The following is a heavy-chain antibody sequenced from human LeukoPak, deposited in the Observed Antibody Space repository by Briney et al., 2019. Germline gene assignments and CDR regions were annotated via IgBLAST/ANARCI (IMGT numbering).Heavy chain of an antibody. CDR2: ISSSGSTI. CDR1: GFSFSTYG. V-gene: IGHV3-48*04. CDR3: AREGIAAAGKGGFDY. D-gene: IGHD6-13*01. Sequence: PGGSLRLSCAASGFSFSTYGMHWVRQAPGKGLEWVSYISSSGSTIYYADSVKGRFTISRDNAKNSLYLQMNSLRAEDTAVYYCAREGIAAAGKGGFDYWGQGTLVTVSS. J-gene: IGHJ4*02.